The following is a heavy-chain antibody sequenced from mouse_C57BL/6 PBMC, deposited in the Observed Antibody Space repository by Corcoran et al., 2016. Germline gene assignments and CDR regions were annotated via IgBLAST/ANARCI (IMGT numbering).Heavy chain of an antibody. CDR1: GYTFTTYG. J-gene: IGHJ4*01. Sequence: QIQLVQSGPELKKPGETVKISCKASGYTFTTYGMSWVKQAPGKGLKGMGWINTYSGVPTYADDFKGRFAFSLETSASTAYLQINNLKNEDTDTYFCARWITKGAMDYWGQGTSVTVSS. D-gene: IGHD2-4*01. V-gene: IGHV9-3*01. CDR3: ARWITKGAMDY. CDR2: INTYSGVP.